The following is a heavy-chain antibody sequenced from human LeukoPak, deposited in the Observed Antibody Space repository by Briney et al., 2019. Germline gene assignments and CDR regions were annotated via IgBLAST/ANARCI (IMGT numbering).Heavy chain of an antibody. CDR3: ARRSRGYSLDS. CDR2: IIPILGIA. V-gene: IGHV1-69*04. Sequence: GASVKVSCKASGYTFTSYGISWVRQAPGQGGEWMGRIIPILGIANYAQKFQGRVTITAGKSTSTAYMELSSLRSEDTAVFYCARRSRGYSLDSWGQETLLTLSS. CDR1: GYTFTSYG. J-gene: IGHJ4*02.